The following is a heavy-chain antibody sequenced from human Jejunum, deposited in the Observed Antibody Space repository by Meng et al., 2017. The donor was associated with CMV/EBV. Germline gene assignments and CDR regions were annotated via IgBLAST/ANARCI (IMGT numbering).Heavy chain of an antibody. J-gene: IGHJ4*02. V-gene: IGHV3-66*01. CDR2: IYGGGST. Sequence: VGVGGAWVATGGFLRLSCAASGFTVSNSYMSWVRQAPGKGLEWVSVIYGGGSTYYADSVKGRLTISRDSSKNTLYLQMNSLRAEDTAVYYCAREGTTLVTYDYWGQGTLVTVSS. CDR1: GFTVSNSY. D-gene: IGHD5-18*01. CDR3: AREGTTLVTYDY.